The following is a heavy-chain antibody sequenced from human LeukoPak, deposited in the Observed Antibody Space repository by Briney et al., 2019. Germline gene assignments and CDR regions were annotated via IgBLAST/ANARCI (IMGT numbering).Heavy chain of an antibody. CDR2: ISDSGSLT. CDR3: AKDARRTSGWYFFDY. CDR1: GIAFSSLA. D-gene: IGHD6-19*01. Sequence: PGGSLRLSCAASGIAFSSLAMGWVRQAPGKGLEWVSVISDSGSLTYYADSVKGRFTTSRDNSKNTLFLQMNSLRAEDTAVYYCAKDARRTSGWYFFDYWGQGTLVTVSS. J-gene: IGHJ4*02. V-gene: IGHV3-23*01.